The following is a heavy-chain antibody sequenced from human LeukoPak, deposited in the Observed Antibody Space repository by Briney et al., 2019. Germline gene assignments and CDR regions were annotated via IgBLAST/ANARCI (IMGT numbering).Heavy chain of an antibody. J-gene: IGHJ6*03. D-gene: IGHD3-10*01. CDR1: GGSISSGNYY. CDR3: ARAVYGSGSYYYYYMDV. V-gene: IGHV4-61*02. CDR2: IYTSGST. Sequence: ASGTLSLTCTVSGGSISSGNYYWSWIRQPAGKGLEWIGRIYTSGSTNYNPSLKSRVTISVDTSTNQFSLKLNSVTAADTAVYYCARAVYGSGSYYYYYMDVWGNGTTVTISS.